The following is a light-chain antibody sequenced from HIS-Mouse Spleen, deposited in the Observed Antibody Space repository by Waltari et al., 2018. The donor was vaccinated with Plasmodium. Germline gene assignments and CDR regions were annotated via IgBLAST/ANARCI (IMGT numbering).Light chain of an antibody. CDR3: AAWDDSLNGVV. Sequence: QSVLTQPPSPSGTPAQRATIPRSGTSSNLATYSCNSYQLPPGTAPTLLLYSNNQRPSGVPDRFSGSNYGTSASLASSGLRSEDEADYYCAAWDDSLNGVVFGGGTKLTVL. CDR2: SNN. J-gene: IGLJ2*01. V-gene: IGLV1-44*01. CDR1: SSNLATYS.